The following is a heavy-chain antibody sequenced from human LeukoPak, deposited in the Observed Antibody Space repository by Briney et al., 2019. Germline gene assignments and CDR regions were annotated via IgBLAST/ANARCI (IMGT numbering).Heavy chain of an antibody. CDR2: ISGSGGST. J-gene: IGHJ4*02. V-gene: IGHV3-23*01. CDR3: AKEPLMDSSGYYYWNYFDY. CDR1: RFTFSTFT. D-gene: IGHD3-22*01. Sequence: GGSLRLSCAASRFTFSTFTMSWVRQAPGKGPEWVSAISGSGGSTYYADSVKGRFTISRDNSKNTLYLQMNSLRAEDTAVYYCAKEPLMDSSGYYYWNYFDYWGQGTLVTVSS.